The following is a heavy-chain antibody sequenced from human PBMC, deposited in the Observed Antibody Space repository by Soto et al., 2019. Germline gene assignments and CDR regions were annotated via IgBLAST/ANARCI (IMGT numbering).Heavy chain of an antibody. CDR2: FDGSVGHT. CDR3: AKHIQYDSGWTLHY. D-gene: IGHD6-19*01. J-gene: IGHJ4*02. V-gene: IGHV3-23*01. Sequence: GGSLRLSCAASGFSFSSYAVSWVRQAPGKGLEWVSVFDGSVGHTYYTNSVKGRFTISNDNSKNTLFLQMNSLKAEDTAVYFCAKHIQYDSGWTLHYWGQGTLVTVSA. CDR1: GFSFSSYA.